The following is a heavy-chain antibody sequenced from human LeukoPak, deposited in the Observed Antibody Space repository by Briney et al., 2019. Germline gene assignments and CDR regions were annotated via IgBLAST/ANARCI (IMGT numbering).Heavy chain of an antibody. V-gene: IGHV4-39*07. CDR1: GGSISSSSYY. CDR2: IYYSGST. J-gene: IGHJ4*02. D-gene: IGHD6-6*01. CDR3: ASAIAARPVWFDY. Sequence: KSSETLSLTCTVSGGSISSSSYYWGWIRQPPGKGLEWIGSIYYSGSTYYNPSLKSRVTIPVDTSKNRFSLKLSSVTAAGTAVYYCASAIAARPVWFDYWGQGTLVTVSS.